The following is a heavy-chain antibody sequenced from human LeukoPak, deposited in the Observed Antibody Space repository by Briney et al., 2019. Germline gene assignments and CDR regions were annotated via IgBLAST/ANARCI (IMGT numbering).Heavy chain of an antibody. Sequence: GEALKISWKGSGYSFTSYWIGWVRQMPGKGLEWMGIIYPGGSDTRYSPSFQGQVTISADKSISTASLQWSSLNASDTAMYYCARHLMPKGYWTKKGASNLDYWGQGTLVTVSS. CDR3: ARHLMPKGYWTKKGASNLDY. D-gene: IGHD3/OR15-3a*01. J-gene: IGHJ4*02. V-gene: IGHV5-51*01. CDR2: IYPGGSDT. CDR1: GYSFTSYW.